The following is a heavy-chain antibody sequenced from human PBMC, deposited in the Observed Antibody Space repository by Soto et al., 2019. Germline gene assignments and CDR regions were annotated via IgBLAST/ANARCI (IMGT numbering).Heavy chain of an antibody. J-gene: IGHJ6*02. Sequence: SETLSLTCTVSGGSISSGDYYWSWIRQPPGKGLEWIGYIYYSGSTYYNPSLKSRVTISVDTSKNQFSLKLSSVTAADTAVYYCARGPYCSSKSCYYYYGMDVSGQGTTVTVYS. CDR1: GGSISSGDYY. D-gene: IGHD2-2*01. V-gene: IGHV4-30-4*01. CDR3: ARGPYCSSKSCYYYYGMDV. CDR2: IYYSGST.